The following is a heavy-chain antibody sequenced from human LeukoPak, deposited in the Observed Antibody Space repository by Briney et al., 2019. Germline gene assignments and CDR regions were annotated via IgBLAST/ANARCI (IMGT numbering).Heavy chain of an antibody. V-gene: IGHV4-59*01. D-gene: IGHD6-13*01. CDR2: IYYSGST. CDR3: ATSATIAAAGWNLDY. CDR1: GGSISSYY. Sequence: PSETLSLTCTVSGGSISSYYWSWIRQPPGKGLEWIGYIYYSGSTNYNPSLKSRVTISVDTSKNQCSLKLSSVTAADTAVYYCATSATIAAAGWNLDYWGQGTLVTVSS. J-gene: IGHJ4*02.